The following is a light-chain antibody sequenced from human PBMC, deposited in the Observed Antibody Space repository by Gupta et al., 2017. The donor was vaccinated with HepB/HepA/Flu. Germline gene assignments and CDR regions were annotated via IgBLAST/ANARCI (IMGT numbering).Light chain of an antibody. CDR3: QQSYSTPPLT. V-gene: IGKV1-39*01. J-gene: IGKJ4*01. Sequence: DIQLPPSPSSLSASVGDRVTITCRASQSISSYLNWYQQKPGKATKLLIYAASSLQSGVPSRFSGSGSGTDLTLTISSLQPEDFATYYCQQSYSTPPLTFGGGTKVEIK. CDR2: AAS. CDR1: QSISSY.